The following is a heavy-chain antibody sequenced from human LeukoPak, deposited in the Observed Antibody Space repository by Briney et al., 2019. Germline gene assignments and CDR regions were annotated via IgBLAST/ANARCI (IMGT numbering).Heavy chain of an antibody. J-gene: IGHJ4*02. CDR1: GFTFTSHG. V-gene: IGHV3-33*08. Sequence: GGSLRLSCTVSGFTFTSHGMHWVRQAPGKGLEWVAYIGHDGRDIYYADSVKGRFTISRDNSKNTLYLQMNSLRAEDTAVYYCARDSSRVTTFLDDDYWGQGTLVTVSS. D-gene: IGHD4-17*01. CDR2: IGHDGRDI. CDR3: ARDSSRVTTFLDDDY.